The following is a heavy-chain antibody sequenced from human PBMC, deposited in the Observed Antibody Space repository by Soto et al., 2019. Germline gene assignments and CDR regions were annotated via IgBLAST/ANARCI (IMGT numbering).Heavy chain of an antibody. V-gene: IGHV4-39*01. CDR3: ARLPSRHLVDY. CDR1: GSSINSSGYY. D-gene: IGHD3-3*02. J-gene: IGHJ4*02. CDR2: MFYGVST. Sequence: QLQVQESGPGLVKPSETLSLTCTVSGSSINSSGYYWGWIRQPPGKGLEWIGSMFYGVSTYYNPSLKSRATVSVDTSKNQFSLNLRSVTAADTAVYYCARLPSRHLVDYWGQGTLVTVSS.